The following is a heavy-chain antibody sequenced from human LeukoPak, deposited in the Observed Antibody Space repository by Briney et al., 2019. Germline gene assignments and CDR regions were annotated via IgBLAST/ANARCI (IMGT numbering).Heavy chain of an antibody. CDR1: GYSFTSYW. J-gene: IGHJ4*02. CDR3: ARPNYYDSSGPSAVDY. D-gene: IGHD3-22*01. Sequence: GESLRISCKGSGYSFTSYWIGWVRQTSGKGLEWMGIIYPGDSQTRYSPPFQGQVTISADKSISTAYLQWSSLKASDTAMYYCARPNYYDSSGPSAVDYWAREPWSPSPQ. CDR2: IYPGDSQT. V-gene: IGHV5-51*01.